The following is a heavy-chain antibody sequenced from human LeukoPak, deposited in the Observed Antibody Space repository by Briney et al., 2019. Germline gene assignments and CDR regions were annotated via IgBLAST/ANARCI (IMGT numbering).Heavy chain of an antibody. J-gene: IGHJ5*02. CDR3: AREAAARTLNWFDP. CDR1: GGSFSGYY. D-gene: IGHD6-6*01. Sequence: SETLSLTCAVYGGSFSGYYWSWIRQPPGKGLEWIGEINHSGSTNYNPSLKSRVTMSVDTSKNQFSLKLSSVTAADTAVYYCAREAAARTLNWFDPWGQGTLVTVSS. CDR2: INHSGST. V-gene: IGHV4-34*01.